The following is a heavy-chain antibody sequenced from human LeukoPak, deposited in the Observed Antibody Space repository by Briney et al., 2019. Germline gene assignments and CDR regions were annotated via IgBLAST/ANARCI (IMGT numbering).Heavy chain of an antibody. CDR2: INPNSGGT. CDR3: ARDPHYSGYPS. Sequence: GESLKVSCKASGYTFTGYYMHWVRQAPGQGLEWMGWINPNSGGTNYAQKFQGRVTMTRDTSISTAYMELSRLRSDDTAVYYCARDPHYSGYPSWGQGTLVTVSS. J-gene: IGHJ4*02. D-gene: IGHD5-12*01. CDR1: GYTFTGYY. V-gene: IGHV1-2*02.